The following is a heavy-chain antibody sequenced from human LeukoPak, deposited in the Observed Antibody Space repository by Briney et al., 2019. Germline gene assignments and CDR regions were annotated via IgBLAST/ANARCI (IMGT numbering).Heavy chain of an antibody. CDR1: GYTFTSYG. CDR3: ARDSLTGYSSGWPIDY. CDR2: ISAYNGNT. Sequence: GAPVRVCGTASGYTFTSYGISWVRQAPGHGLEWMGWISAYNGNTNYAQKLQGRGTMTTDTATSTAYMELRSLRSDDTAVYYCARDSLTGYSSGWPIDYWGQGTLVTVSS. D-gene: IGHD6-19*01. V-gene: IGHV1-18*01. J-gene: IGHJ4*02.